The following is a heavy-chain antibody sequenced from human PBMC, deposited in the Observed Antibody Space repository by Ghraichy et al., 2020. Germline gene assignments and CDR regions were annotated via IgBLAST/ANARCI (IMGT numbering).Heavy chain of an antibody. Sequence: GGSLRLSCAVSGFRFSDYAMSWVRQAPGKGLEWVSTISSSGGSRDYADSVRGRFTISRDNSENTLYLDMHSLSVGDTAVYFCARLTYNTFYFFDFWGQGSLVTVS. CDR1: GFRFSDYA. CDR2: ISSSGGSR. CDR3: ARLTYNTFYFFDF. V-gene: IGHV3-23*01. J-gene: IGHJ4*02. D-gene: IGHD1-14*01.